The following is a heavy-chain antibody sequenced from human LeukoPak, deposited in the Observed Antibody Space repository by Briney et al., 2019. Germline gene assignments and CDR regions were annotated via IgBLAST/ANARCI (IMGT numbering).Heavy chain of an antibody. J-gene: IGHJ4*02. CDR2: IYYSGST. CDR1: GDSISSGGYY. V-gene: IGHV4-31*03. CDR3: AGTNDSSGYYYFDY. Sequence: SQTLSLTCTVSGDSISSGGYYWRWIRQHPGKGLEWIEYIYYSGSTYYNPSLKSRVTISVDTSKNQFSLKLSSVTAADTAVYYCAGTNDSSGYYYFDYWGQGTLVTVSS. D-gene: IGHD3-22*01.